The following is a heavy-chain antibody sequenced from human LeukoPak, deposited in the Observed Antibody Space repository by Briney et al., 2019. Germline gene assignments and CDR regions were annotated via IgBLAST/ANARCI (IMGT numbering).Heavy chain of an antibody. CDR3: ARHNTIPGWWGMDV. CDR1: GGSISRSPYY. V-gene: IGHV4-39*01. Sequence: SETLSLTCTVSGGSISRSPYYWAWIRQPPGKGLDWIGSIYSGTTYYNPSLKSRVSISVDTSKSQLSLKLSSVTAADTAVYYCARHNTIPGWWGMDVWGQGTTVTVSS. CDR2: IYSGTT. D-gene: IGHD2-15*01. J-gene: IGHJ6*02.